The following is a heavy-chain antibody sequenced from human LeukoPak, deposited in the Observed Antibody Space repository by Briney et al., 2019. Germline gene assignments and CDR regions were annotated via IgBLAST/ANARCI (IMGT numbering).Heavy chain of an antibody. CDR2: IRSKDQNSAT. CDR3: ATGIAAAAPVDYYYGMDV. Sequence: PGGSLRLSCAASGFSFSDSPIHWVRQASGKGLEWVGRIRSKDQNSATAYAESVKGRFTISRDDSKNMAYLQMNSLRIEDTAVYYCATGIAAAAPVDYYYGMDVWGQGTTVTVSS. V-gene: IGHV3-73*01. CDR1: GFSFSDSP. J-gene: IGHJ6*02. D-gene: IGHD6-13*01.